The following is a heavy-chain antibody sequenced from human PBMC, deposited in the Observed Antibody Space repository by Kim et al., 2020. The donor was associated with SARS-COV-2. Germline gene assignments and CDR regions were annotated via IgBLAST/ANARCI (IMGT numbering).Heavy chain of an antibody. Sequence: GGSLRLSCAASGFTFSNYAMSWVRQAPGKGLEWVSAITSRDHAYYAGAVKGRFTISRDNSKNAVYQQMSSMGAEDTAIYYCMKEGGTETRVWAESWGQGTLVPVS. CDR3: MKEGGTETRVWAES. CDR1: GFTFSNYA. CDR2: ITSRDHA. D-gene: IGHD1-7*01. J-gene: IGHJ5*02. V-gene: IGHV3-23*01.